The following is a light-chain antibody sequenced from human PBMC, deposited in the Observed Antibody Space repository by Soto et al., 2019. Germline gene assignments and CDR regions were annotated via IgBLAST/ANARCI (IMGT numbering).Light chain of an antibody. V-gene: IGLV1-44*01. Sequence: QSALTQPPSLSGTPGQRVTISCSGSNSNLGRYSVNCYQHFPGTAPKILIYSDDERPSGVPDRFSGSKSGTSTSLAISWLQSEDEAEYYCAAWYENLNGPLFGGGTKLTVL. CDR1: NSNLGRYS. CDR3: AAWYENLNGPL. J-gene: IGLJ3*02. CDR2: SDD.